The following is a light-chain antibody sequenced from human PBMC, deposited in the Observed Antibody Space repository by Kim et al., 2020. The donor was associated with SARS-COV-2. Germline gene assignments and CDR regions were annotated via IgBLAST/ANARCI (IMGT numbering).Light chain of an antibody. V-gene: IGKV3-11*01. CDR1: QSVSSY. Sequence: EIVLTQSPATLSVSPGEGAILSCRASQSVSSYLAWYQQKPGQAPRLLIYDASNRATGIPARFSGSGSGTDFTLTISSLEPEDFAVYYCQQRSNWPMYTFGQGTKLEI. CDR2: DAS. CDR3: QQRSNWPMYT. J-gene: IGKJ2*01.